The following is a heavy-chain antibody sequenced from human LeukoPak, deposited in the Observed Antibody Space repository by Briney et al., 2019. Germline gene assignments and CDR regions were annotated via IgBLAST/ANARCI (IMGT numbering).Heavy chain of an antibody. J-gene: IGHJ4*02. Sequence: GGSLRLSCAASGFTFSDYYMSWIRQAPGKGLEWVSYISSSGSTIYYADSVKGRFTISRDNAKNSLYLQMNRLRADDTAVYYCAGVGSGWTSPFDYWGQGTLVTVSS. CDR2: ISSSGSTI. CDR1: GFTFSDYY. CDR3: AGVGSGWTSPFDY. D-gene: IGHD6-19*01. V-gene: IGHV3-11*04.